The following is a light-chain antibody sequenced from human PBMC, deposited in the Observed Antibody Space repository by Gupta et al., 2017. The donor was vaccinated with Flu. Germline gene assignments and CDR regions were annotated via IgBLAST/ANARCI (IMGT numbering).Light chain of an antibody. Sequence: PATLSLSPGERATLSCRASQSVSSYLAWYQQKPGQAPRLLIYDASNRATGIPARFSGSGSGTDFTLTISSLEPEDFAVYYCQQRTTLPWTFGQGTKVEIK. CDR3: QQRTTLPWT. CDR2: DAS. V-gene: IGKV3-11*01. CDR1: QSVSSY. J-gene: IGKJ1*01.